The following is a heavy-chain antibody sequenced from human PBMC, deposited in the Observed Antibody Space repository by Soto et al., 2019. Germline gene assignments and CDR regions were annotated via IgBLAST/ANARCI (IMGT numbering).Heavy chain of an antibody. Sequence: GGSLRLSCAASGFTFSNAWMNWVRQAPGKGLEWVGRIKSKTDGGTTDYAAPVKGRFTISRDDSKNTLYLQMNSLKTEDTAVYYCTTSYNYDFWSGYYSSYKPFDYWGQGTLVTVSS. CDR3: TTSYNYDFWSGYYSSYKPFDY. J-gene: IGHJ4*02. CDR1: GFTFSNAW. CDR2: IKSKTDGGTT. D-gene: IGHD3-3*01. V-gene: IGHV3-15*07.